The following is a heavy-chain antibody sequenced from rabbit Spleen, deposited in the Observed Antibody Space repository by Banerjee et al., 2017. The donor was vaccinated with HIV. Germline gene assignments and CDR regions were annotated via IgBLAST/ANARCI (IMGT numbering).Heavy chain of an antibody. CDR1: GFSFSSSHD. J-gene: IGHJ6*01. V-gene: IGHV1S45*01. Sequence: QEQLVESGGGLVQPEGSLTLTCTASGFSFSSSHDMCWVRQAPGKGLEWIACIYVGNAGITYYANWAKGRFTISKTSSTTVTLQMTSLTAADTATYFCARDAGTSFSSYGMDLWGPGTLVTVS. D-gene: IGHD8-1*01. CDR3: ARDAGTSFSSYGMDL. CDR2: IYVGNAGIT.